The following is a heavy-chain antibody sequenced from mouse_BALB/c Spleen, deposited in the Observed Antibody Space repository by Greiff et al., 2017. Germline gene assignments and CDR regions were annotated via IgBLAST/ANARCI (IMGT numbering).Heavy chain of an antibody. CDR1: GYTFTSYW. CDR2: IAPGSGST. Sequence: DLVKPGASVKLSCKASGYTFTSYWINWIKQRPGQGLEWIGRIAPGSGSTYYNEMFKGKATLTVDTSSSTAYLQLSSLTSEDTAVYYCARGGHWFAYWGQGTLVTVSA. V-gene: IGHV1S41*01. CDR3: ARGGHWFAY. J-gene: IGHJ3*01.